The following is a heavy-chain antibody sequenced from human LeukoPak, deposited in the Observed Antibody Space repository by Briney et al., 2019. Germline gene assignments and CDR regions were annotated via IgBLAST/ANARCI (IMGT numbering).Heavy chain of an antibody. CDR2: IRYDGSNK. D-gene: IGHD6-13*01. Sequence: GGSLRLSCAASGFTFSSYGMHWVRQAPGKGLEWVAFIRYDGSNKYYADSVKGRFTISRDNSKNTLYLQMNSLRAEDTAVYYCANPPNIAAAGKGGYFDYWGQGTLVTVSS. CDR1: GFTFSSYG. J-gene: IGHJ4*02. V-gene: IGHV3-30*02. CDR3: ANPPNIAAAGKGGYFDY.